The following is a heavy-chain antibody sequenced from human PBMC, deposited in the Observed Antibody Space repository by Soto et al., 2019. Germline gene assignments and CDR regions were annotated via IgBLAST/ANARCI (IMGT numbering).Heavy chain of an antibody. CDR2: ISGSGGST. D-gene: IGHD3-22*01. CDR3: AKDQEASYDSSGYLDY. V-gene: IGHV3-23*01. J-gene: IGHJ4*02. CDR1: GFTFSSYA. Sequence: GGSLRLSCAASGFTFSSYAMSWVRQAPGKGLEWVSAISGSGGSTYYADSVKGRFTISRDNSKNTLYLQMNSLRAEATAVYYCAKDQEASYDSSGYLDYWGQGPLVTVSS.